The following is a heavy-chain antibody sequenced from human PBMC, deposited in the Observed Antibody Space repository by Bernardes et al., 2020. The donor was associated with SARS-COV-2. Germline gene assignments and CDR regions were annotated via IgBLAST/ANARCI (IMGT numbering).Heavy chain of an antibody. D-gene: IGHD3-10*01. CDR3: ARDPRNYGSKDYYGMDV. CDR1: GFTFSSHS. V-gene: IGHV3-21*01. CDR2: ISSKSGYI. Sequence: GGSLKLSCAVSGFTFSSHSMNWVRQAPGKGLEWVSAISSKSGYIYYADSVKGRVTISRDNDNNSLLLDMNSLRAEDTAVYYCARDPRNYGSKDYYGMDVWGQVTTVTVAS. J-gene: IGHJ6*02.